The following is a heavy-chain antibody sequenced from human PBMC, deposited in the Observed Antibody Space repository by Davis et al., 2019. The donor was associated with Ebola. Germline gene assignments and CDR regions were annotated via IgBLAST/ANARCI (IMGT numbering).Heavy chain of an antibody. CDR3: ARRYDISGYYGRYFDL. J-gene: IGHJ2*01. CDR1: GFTFTNSA. D-gene: IGHD3-22*01. V-gene: IGHV1-58*01. CDR2: IVVGSGIT. Sequence: SVKVSCKASGFTFTNSAVQWVRQARGQRLEWIGWIVVGSGITNYAQKFQKRVTITRDMSTSTAYMELNSLTSEDTAVYYCARRYDISGYYGRYFDLWGRGTLVTVSS.